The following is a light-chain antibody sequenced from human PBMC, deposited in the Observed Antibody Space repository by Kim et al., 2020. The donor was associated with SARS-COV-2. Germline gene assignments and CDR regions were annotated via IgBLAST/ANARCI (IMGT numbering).Light chain of an antibody. V-gene: IGKV1-5*01. Sequence: SASVGDRVTITCRASQSISSWLAWYQEQPGKAPKLLIFDASTLESGDPSRFSGSGSGPEFTLTISSLQPDDFATYFCQQYDSYPYTFGQGTKLVIK. CDR2: DAS. J-gene: IGKJ2*01. CDR3: QQYDSYPYT. CDR1: QSISSW.